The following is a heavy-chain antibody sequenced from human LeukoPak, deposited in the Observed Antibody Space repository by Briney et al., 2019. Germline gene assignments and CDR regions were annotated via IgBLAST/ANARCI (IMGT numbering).Heavy chain of an antibody. V-gene: IGHV4-39*02. CDR1: GGSISGSSYY. Sequence: PSETLSLTCTVPGGSISGSSYYWGWIRQPPGKGLEWIGSIYYSGSTYYNPSLKSRVTISVDTSKNQFSLKLSSVTAADTAVYYCARGLAVAGLRYYYYGMDVWGQGTTVTVSS. J-gene: IGHJ6*02. CDR2: IYYSGST. D-gene: IGHD6-19*01. CDR3: ARGLAVAGLRYYYYGMDV.